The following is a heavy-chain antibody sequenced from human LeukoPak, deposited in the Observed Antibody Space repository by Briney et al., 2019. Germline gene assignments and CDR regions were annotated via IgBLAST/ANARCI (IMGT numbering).Heavy chain of an antibody. J-gene: IGHJ4*02. D-gene: IGHD3-10*01. CDR1: GFTFSSYS. V-gene: IGHV3-21*06. CDR2: ISSGSTYI. CDR3: ARFKYGLGLDY. Sequence: GGSLRLSCAASGFTFSSYSINWVRQAPGKGLEWVSSISSGSTYIYYADSLMGRFTISRGDARNSLFLQMNSLTPEDTAVYYCARFKYGLGLDYWGQGTLVTVSS.